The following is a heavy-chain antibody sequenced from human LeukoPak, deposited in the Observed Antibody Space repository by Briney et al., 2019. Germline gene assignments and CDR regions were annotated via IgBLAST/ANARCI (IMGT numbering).Heavy chain of an antibody. CDR1: GFTFSSYW. V-gene: IGHV3-74*03. J-gene: IGHJ4*02. CDR2: VNFDGSST. Sequence: GGSLRLSCAASGFTFSSYWMHWVRQAPGKGLVWVSRVNFDGSSTKYAYSVKGRFTISRDNAKNTLYLQMNSLRAEDTAVYYCARAGPPHYYFDYWGQGTLVTVSS. CDR3: ARAGPPHYYFDY.